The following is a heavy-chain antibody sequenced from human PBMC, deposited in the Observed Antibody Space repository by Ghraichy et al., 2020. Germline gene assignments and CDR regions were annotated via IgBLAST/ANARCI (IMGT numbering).Heavy chain of an antibody. CDR3: ARLKGQLVSSDYYSYMDV. J-gene: IGHJ6*03. V-gene: IGHV3-23*01. CDR2: ITGDGDRS. CDR1: GFTFSSYG. Sequence: GESLNISCAASGFTFSSYGLRWVRQAPGKGLEWVSSITGDGDRSYYADSVKGRFTSSRDNSKNTLYLQMSSLRADDTAVYYCARLKGQLVSSDYYSYMDVWGRGTTVTVSS. D-gene: IGHD6-6*01.